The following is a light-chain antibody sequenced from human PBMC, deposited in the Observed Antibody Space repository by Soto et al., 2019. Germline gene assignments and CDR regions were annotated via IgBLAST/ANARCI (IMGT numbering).Light chain of an antibody. Sequence: QSALAQPPSASGSPGQSVTIPCTVTSGDVGGYDYVSWYQQHPGKAPKLMIYEVTKRPLGVPDRFSGSKSGNTASLTVSGLQAEDEADYYCSSYAGSDNPYVFGTGTKVTVL. J-gene: IGLJ1*01. CDR2: EVT. CDR3: SSYAGSDNPYV. CDR1: SGDVGGYDY. V-gene: IGLV2-8*01.